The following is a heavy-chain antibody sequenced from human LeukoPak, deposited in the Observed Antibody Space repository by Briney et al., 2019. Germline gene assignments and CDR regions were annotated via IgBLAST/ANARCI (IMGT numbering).Heavy chain of an antibody. CDR2: FDPEDGET. CDR1: GYTLTELS. Sequence: ASVTVSCKVSGYTLTELSMHWVRQAPGKGLEWMGGFDPEDGETIYAQKFQGRVTMTEDTSTDTAYMELSSLRSEDTAVHYCATSRITGTYSFDYWGQGTLVTVSS. CDR3: ATSRITGTYSFDY. J-gene: IGHJ4*02. V-gene: IGHV1-24*01. D-gene: IGHD1-20*01.